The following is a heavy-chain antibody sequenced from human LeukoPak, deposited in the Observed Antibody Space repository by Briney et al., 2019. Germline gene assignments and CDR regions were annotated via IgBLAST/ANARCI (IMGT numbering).Heavy chain of an antibody. V-gene: IGHV4-4*07. CDR1: GGSISSYY. J-gene: IGHJ4*02. CDR2: IYTSGST. Sequence: SETLSLTCTVSGGSISSYYWSWIRQPAGKGLEWIGRIYTSGSTNYNPSLKSRVTMSVDTSKNQFSLKLSSVTAADTAAYYCARSQQRPFYYGSGIFDYWGQGTLVTVSS. D-gene: IGHD3-10*01. CDR3: ARSQQRPFYYGSGIFDY.